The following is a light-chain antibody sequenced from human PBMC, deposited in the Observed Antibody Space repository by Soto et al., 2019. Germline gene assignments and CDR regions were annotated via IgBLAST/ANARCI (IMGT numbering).Light chain of an antibody. CDR2: EVS. CDR3: SSYTSSFYV. CDR1: SSDVGGYNY. J-gene: IGLJ1*01. Sequence: QSALTQPASVSGSPGQSITISCTGTSSDVGGYNYVSWYQQHPGKAPKLMIYEVSNRPSGVSNRFSGSKSGNTASLTISGLQAEDEADYYCSSYTSSFYVFGTGTKAPS. V-gene: IGLV2-14*01.